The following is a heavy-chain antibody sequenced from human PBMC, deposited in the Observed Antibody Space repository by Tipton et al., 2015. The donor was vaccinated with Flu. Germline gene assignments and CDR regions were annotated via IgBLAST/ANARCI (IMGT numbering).Heavy chain of an antibody. D-gene: IGHD2-2*01. J-gene: IGHJ4*02. CDR1: GYSFQTYG. V-gene: IGHV1-18*01. Sequence: QLVQSGAELKKPGASVKVSCKASGYSFQTYGMSWVRQAPGQGLEWMGWISAYTDNRNYAQRFQGRITVTTDTSTSTAFMELRSLRSDDTAVYYCVRDMPQGIVVIPPAKRFDFWGQGTLVTVSS. CDR3: VRDMPQGIVVIPPAKRFDF. CDR2: ISAYTDNR.